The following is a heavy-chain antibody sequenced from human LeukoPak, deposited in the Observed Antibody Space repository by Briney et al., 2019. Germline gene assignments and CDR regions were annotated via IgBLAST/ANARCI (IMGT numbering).Heavy chain of an antibody. J-gene: IGHJ4*02. CDR3: AKPPGIAVAAYFDY. CDR1: GFTFSSYG. V-gene: IGHV3-30*18. Sequence: PGRSLRLSCAASGFTFSSYGMHWVRQAPGKGLEWVAVISYDGSNKYYADSVKGRFTISRDNSKNTLYLQMNSLRAEDTAVYYCAKPPGIAVAAYFDYWGQGTLVTVSS. D-gene: IGHD6-19*01. CDR2: ISYDGSNK.